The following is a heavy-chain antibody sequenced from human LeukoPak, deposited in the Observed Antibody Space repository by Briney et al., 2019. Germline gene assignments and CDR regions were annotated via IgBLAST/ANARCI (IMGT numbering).Heavy chain of an antibody. J-gene: IGHJ6*04. V-gene: IGHV3-48*03. D-gene: IGHD2-2*02. CDR2: ISSSGSTI. CDR1: GFTFSSYE. CDR3: ARDLGYCTSTSCYSLYGMDV. Sequence: GGSLRLSCAASGFTFSSYEMSWFRQAPGKGLEWVSYISSSGSTIHYADSVKGRFTISRDNAKNSLYLHMNSLRAEDTAVYYCARDLGYCTSTSCYSLYGMDVWGKGTTVTVSS.